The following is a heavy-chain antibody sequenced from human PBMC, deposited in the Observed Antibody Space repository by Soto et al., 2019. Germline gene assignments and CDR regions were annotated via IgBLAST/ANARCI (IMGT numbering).Heavy chain of an antibody. V-gene: IGHV3-30*18. D-gene: IGHD1-26*01. Sequence: QVQLVESGGGVVQPGRSLRLSCAASGFTFSSYGMHWVRQAPGKGLEWVAVISYDGSNKYYADSVKGRFTISRDNSKITRDLPMNRLRAEDTAVYYCAKDVVVGATTGLGEYYYYYGRDVWGQGTTVTVSS. CDR3: AKDVVVGATTGLGEYYYYYGRDV. CDR1: GFTFSSYG. J-gene: IGHJ6*02. CDR2: ISYDGSNK.